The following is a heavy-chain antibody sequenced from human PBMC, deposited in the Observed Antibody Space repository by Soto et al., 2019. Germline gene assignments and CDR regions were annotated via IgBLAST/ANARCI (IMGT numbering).Heavy chain of an antibody. Sequence: QSGGSLRLSCAASGFTFSSYGMHWVRQAPGKGLEWVAVIWYDGSNKYYADSVKGRFTISRDNSKNTLYLQMNSLRAEDTAVYYCARDRYCSGGSCYGFGYYYYYGMDVWGQGTTVTVSS. CDR3: ARDRYCSGGSCYGFGYYYYYGMDV. D-gene: IGHD2-15*01. CDR2: IWYDGSNK. V-gene: IGHV3-33*01. J-gene: IGHJ6*02. CDR1: GFTFSSYG.